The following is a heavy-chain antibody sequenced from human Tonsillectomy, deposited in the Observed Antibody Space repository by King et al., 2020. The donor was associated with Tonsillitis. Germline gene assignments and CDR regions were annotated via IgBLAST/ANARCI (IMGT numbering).Heavy chain of an antibody. Sequence: VQLVESGGGVVQPGGSLRLSCAASGFTFSSYGMHWVRQAPGKGLGWVAFIRYDGSNKYYADSVKGRFTISRDNSKNTLYLQMNSLRAEDTAVYYCAKGVVATISGLYYFDYWGQGTLVTVSS. D-gene: IGHD5-12*01. CDR3: AKGVVATISGLYYFDY. J-gene: IGHJ4*02. V-gene: IGHV3-30*02. CDR1: GFTFSSYG. CDR2: IRYDGSNK.